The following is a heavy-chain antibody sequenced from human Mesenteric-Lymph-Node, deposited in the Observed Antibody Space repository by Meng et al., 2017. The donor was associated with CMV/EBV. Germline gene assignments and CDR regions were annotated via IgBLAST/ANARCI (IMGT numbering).Heavy chain of an antibody. V-gene: IGHV6-1*01. CDR2: SYYRCEYYN. J-gene: IGHJ4*02. Sequence: QLQLQQSGAGLVKSSQTLSVTCTISGDRFFSNNADWNCIKQPPTRGLEGLGRSYYRCEYYNEYAVSVKSRISVNLDTSKNHLPLHLNFVTPEDTAVYYCAFFGDSPPLWWGQGTLVTVSS. CDR1: GDRFFSNNAD. CDR3: AFFGDSPPLW. D-gene: IGHD3-16*01.